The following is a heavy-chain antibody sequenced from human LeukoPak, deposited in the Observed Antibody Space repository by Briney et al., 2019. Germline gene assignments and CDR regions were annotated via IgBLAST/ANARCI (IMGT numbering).Heavy chain of an antibody. D-gene: IGHD1-1*01. Sequence: SVKVSCKASGFTFTSSAVQWVRQARGQRLEWIGWIVVGSGKTNYAQKFQERVTITRDMSTSTAYMELSSLRSEDTAVYYCASSLYNWNNYYFGKYVWGQGTTVTVSS. J-gene: IGHJ6*02. CDR2: IVVGSGKT. V-gene: IGHV1-58*01. CDR1: GFTFTSSA. CDR3: ASSLYNWNNYYFGKYV.